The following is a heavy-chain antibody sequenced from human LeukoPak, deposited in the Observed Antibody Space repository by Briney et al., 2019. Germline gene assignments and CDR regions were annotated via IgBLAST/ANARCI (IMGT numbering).Heavy chain of an antibody. Sequence: SETLSLTCTVSGGSMSSYYWSWVRQPPGEGLEWIGYINYSGSTTYNPSLRSRVTMSVDTSKNQFSLKLTSVTAADTAVYHCARGANYGDYGLGAFDVWGQGTMVTVSS. CDR1: GGSMSSYY. J-gene: IGHJ3*01. D-gene: IGHD4-17*01. V-gene: IGHV4-59*01. CDR2: INYSGST. CDR3: ARGANYGDYGLGAFDV.